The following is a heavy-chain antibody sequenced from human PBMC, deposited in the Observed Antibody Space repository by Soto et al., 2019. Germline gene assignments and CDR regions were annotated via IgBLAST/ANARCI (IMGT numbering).Heavy chain of an antibody. Sequence: ASVKVSCKASGYTFTSYGISWVRQAPGQGLEWMGWISAYNGNTNYAQELQGRVTMTTDTSTSTAYMELRSLRSDDTAVYYCARYVNSGGWSHFDYWGQGTLVTVSS. V-gene: IGHV1-18*01. J-gene: IGHJ4*02. D-gene: IGHD2-15*01. CDR2: ISAYNGNT. CDR3: ARYVNSGGWSHFDY. CDR1: GYTFTSYG.